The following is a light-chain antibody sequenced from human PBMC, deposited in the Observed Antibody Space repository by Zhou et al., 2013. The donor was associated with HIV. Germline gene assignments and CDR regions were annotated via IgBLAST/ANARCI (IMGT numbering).Light chain of an antibody. CDR1: QSVSSSY. CDR2: GAS. V-gene: IGKV3-20*01. CDR3: HQT. Sequence: EIVLTQSPDTLSLSTGERATLSCRASQSVSSSYLAWYQQKPGQAPRLLIYGASSRATGIPDRFSGSGSGTDFTLTISRLEPEDFAVCNCHQTFGGGTKVEI. J-gene: IGKJ4*01.